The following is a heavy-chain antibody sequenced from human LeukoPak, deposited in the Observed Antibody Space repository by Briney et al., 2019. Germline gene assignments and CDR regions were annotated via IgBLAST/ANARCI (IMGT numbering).Heavy chain of an antibody. CDR1: GFTFSSYA. V-gene: IGHV3-23*01. D-gene: IGHD3-22*01. Sequence: GGSLRLSCAASGFTFSSYAMSWVRQAPGKGLEWVSAISGSGGSTYYADSVKGRFTISRDNSKNTLYLQMNSLRAEDTAVYYCAKYGGVYYDSSGYYPIQFDYWGQGTLVTVSS. CDR3: AKYGGVYYDSSGYYPIQFDY. CDR2: ISGSGGST. J-gene: IGHJ4*02.